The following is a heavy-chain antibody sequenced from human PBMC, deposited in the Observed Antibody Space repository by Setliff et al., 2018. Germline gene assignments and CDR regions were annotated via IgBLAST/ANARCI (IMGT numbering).Heavy chain of an antibody. J-gene: IGHJ4*02. V-gene: IGHV4-39*01. CDR1: GDSISSNSHY. CDR3: VRPHYGSGTIDS. D-gene: IGHD3-10*01. CDR2: IYYSATT. Sequence: ASETLSLTCIVSGDSISSNSHYWGWIRQPPGKGLEWIGTIYYSATTYCNPSLKSRVTISVDTSKNQFSLRLSSVTAADTAVYYCVRPHYGSGTIDSWGPGTLVTVS.